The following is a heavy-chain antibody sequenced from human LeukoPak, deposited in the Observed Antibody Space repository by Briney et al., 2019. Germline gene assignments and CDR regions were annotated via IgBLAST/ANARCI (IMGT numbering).Heavy chain of an antibody. CDR3: ARSYSGSRVYYYYYYMDV. Sequence: ASVKVSCKASGYTFTSYDINWVRQATGQGLEWMGWMNPNSGNTGYAQKFQGRVTITRNTSINTAYMELSSLRSEDTAVYYCARSYSGSRVYYYYYYMDVWGKGTTVTVSS. J-gene: IGHJ6*03. CDR1: GYTFTSYD. CDR2: MNPNSGNT. D-gene: IGHD5-12*01. V-gene: IGHV1-8*03.